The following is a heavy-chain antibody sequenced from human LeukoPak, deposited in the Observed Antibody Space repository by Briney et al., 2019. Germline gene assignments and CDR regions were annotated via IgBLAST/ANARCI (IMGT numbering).Heavy chain of an antibody. CDR1: GGSFSGYY. Sequence: PSETLSLTCAVYGGSFSGYYWSWIRQPPGNGLEWIGEINHSGSTNYNPSLKSRVTISVDTSKNQFSLKLTSVTAADTAVYYCARGGKATVVTMWGQGNLVTVSS. D-gene: IGHD4-23*01. CDR3: ARGGKATVVTM. CDR2: INHSGST. V-gene: IGHV4-34*01. J-gene: IGHJ4*02.